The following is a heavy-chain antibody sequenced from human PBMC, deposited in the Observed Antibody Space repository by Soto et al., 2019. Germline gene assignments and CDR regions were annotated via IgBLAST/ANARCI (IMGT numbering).Heavy chain of an antibody. V-gene: IGHV4-4*02. CDR2: IYHSGTF. CDR3: VRSVPAATWQYSGMDV. Sequence: ETLSLTCAVSGDSVSSSSCWSWVRQAPGKGLEWIGEIYHSGTFNYNPSLASRVSVSVDKSRNQLSLNLKSVTAADTAVYYCVRSVPAATWQYSGMDVWGQGTTVTVSS. CDR1: GDSVSSSSC. J-gene: IGHJ6*02. D-gene: IGHD2-2*01.